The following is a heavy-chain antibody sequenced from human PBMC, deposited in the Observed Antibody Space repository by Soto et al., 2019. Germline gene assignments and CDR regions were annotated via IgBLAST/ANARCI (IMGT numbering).Heavy chain of an antibody. CDR2: ITSTGGST. D-gene: IGHD1-1*01. CDR1: GFTFSNYA. Sequence: EAQLLESGGGLVQPGGSLRLSCAASGFTFSNYAMHWVRQAPGKGLEWVSTITSTGGSTYYADSVKGRFTISRDNSKNTLSLHMNSLRVEDTAVYYCAKGGPTIADAFDIWGQGTMVIVSS. J-gene: IGHJ3*02. V-gene: IGHV3-23*01. CDR3: AKGGPTIADAFDI.